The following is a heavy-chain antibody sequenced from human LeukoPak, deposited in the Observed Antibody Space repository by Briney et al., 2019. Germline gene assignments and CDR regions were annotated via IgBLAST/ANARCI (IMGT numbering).Heavy chain of an antibody. CDR2: IIPIFGTA. CDR3: ASAVCSGGSCYSGAFDI. D-gene: IGHD2-15*01. J-gene: IGHJ3*02. Sequence: GSSVKVSCKASEGTYSSYAISWVRQAPGQGLEWMGGIIPIFGTANYAQKFQGRVTITADESTSTAYMELSSLRSGDTAVYYCASAVCSGGSCYSGAFDIWGQGTMVTVSS. V-gene: IGHV1-69*01. CDR1: EGTYSSYA.